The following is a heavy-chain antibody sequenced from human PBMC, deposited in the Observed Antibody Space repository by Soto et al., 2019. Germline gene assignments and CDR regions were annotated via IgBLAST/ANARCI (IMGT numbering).Heavy chain of an antibody. Sequence: ASVKVSCKASGYTFTSYGISWVRQAPGQGLEWMGWISAYNGNTNYAQKLQGRVTMTTDTSTSTAYMELRSLRSDDTAVYYCARALWGSYRQYYFDYWGQGTLVTVSS. J-gene: IGHJ4*02. CDR1: GYTFTSYG. D-gene: IGHD3-16*02. CDR2: ISAYNGNT. CDR3: ARALWGSYRQYYFDY. V-gene: IGHV1-18*01.